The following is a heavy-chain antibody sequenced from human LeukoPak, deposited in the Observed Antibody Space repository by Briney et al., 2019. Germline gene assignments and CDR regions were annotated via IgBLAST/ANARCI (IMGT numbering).Heavy chain of an antibody. CDR3: ARDNSVGDNAWWFDP. D-gene: IGHD1-26*01. V-gene: IGHV1-8*01. Sequence: EASVKVSCTASGYTFTSYDINWVRQATGQGLEWMGWVNPSSGNTAYAQKFQGRVTMTRDMSTSTDYMELSSLRSEDTAIYYCARDNSVGDNAWWFDPWGQGTLVTVSS. CDR1: GYTFTSYD. J-gene: IGHJ5*02. CDR2: VNPSSGNT.